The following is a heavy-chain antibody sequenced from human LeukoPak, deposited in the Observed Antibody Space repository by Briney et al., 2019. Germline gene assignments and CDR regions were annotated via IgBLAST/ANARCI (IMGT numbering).Heavy chain of an antibody. J-gene: IGHJ4*02. Sequence: GGSLRLSCEASGFAFSSYSMNWVRQAPGRGPEWVSLISTTSTSIYYADSMKGRFTVSRDNAKNSLYLQMNSLRAEDTAVYYCARGVGATHFDCWGQGTLVTVST. CDR1: GFAFSSYS. D-gene: IGHD1-26*01. V-gene: IGHV3-21*06. CDR3: ARGVGATHFDC. CDR2: ISTTSTSI.